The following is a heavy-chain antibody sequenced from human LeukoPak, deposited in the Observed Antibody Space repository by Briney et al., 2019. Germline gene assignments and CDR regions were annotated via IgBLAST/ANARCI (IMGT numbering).Heavy chain of an antibody. CDR1: GFTFSSYG. D-gene: IGHD6-19*01. Sequence: GGSLILSCAASGFTFSSYGMHWVRQAPGKGLEWVALIWYDGSKQYYADSVKGRFTISRDNSKNTLHLQMNSLRAEDTAVFYCARLIGWSRFDPWGQEALVTVSS. V-gene: IGHV3-33*01. J-gene: IGHJ5*02. CDR3: ARLIGWSRFDP. CDR2: IWYDGSKQ.